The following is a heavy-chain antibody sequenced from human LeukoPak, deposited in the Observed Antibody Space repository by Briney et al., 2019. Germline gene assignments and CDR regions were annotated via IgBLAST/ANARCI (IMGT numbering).Heavy chain of an antibody. CDR2: ISWNSGSI. Sequence: GGSLRLSCAASGFTFDDYAMHWVRQAPGKGLEWVSGISWNSGSIGYADSVKGRFTISRDNAKNSLYLQMNSLRAEDMALYYCAKGSYYGDYSGFDYWGQGTLVTVSS. CDR3: AKGSYYGDYSGFDY. J-gene: IGHJ4*02. V-gene: IGHV3-9*03. D-gene: IGHD4-17*01. CDR1: GFTFDDYA.